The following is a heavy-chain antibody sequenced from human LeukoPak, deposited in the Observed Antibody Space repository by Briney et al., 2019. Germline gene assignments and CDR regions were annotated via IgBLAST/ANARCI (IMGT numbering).Heavy chain of an antibody. CDR2: ISSSSSYI. D-gene: IGHD3-9*01. V-gene: IGHV3-21*01. J-gene: IGHJ4*02. CDR1: GFTFSSYS. CDR3: ARGDDILTGYYMVDY. Sequence: GGSLRLSCAASGFTFSSYSMNWVRQAPGKGLERVSSISSSSSYIYYADSVKGRFTISRDNAKNSLYLQMNSLRAEDTAVYYCARGDDILTGYYMVDYWGQGTLVTVSS.